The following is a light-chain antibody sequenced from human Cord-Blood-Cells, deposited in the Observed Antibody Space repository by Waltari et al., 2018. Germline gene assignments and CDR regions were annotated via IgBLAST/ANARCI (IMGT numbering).Light chain of an antibody. CDR2: RNN. CDR1: SPPIGRNY. CDR3: AAWDDSLSGRV. J-gene: IGLJ3*02. V-gene: IGLV1-47*01. Sequence: QSVLTQPPSASGTPGQRVTIPCSGSSPPIGRNYVYWYQQLPGTAPKLLIYRNNQRPSGVPDRFSGSKSGTSASLAISGLRSEDEADYYCAAWDDSLSGRVFGGGTKLTVL.